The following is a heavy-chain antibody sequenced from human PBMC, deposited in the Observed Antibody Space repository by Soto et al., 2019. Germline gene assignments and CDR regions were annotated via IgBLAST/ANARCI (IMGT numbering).Heavy chain of an antibody. V-gene: IGHV3-21*06. J-gene: IGHJ6*02. CDR3: ARDLGGGAHYGMDV. Sequence: EVKLVQSGGGLVKPGGSLRLSCTASGFTFETSSMNCLRQTPGKGLEWVASISATSLYIYYADSVRGRFTISRENAKNTVFLQMDGLTAEDTAIYFCARDLGGGAHYGMDVWGQGTTVTVSS. D-gene: IGHD3-16*01. CDR2: ISATSLYI. CDR1: GFTFETSS.